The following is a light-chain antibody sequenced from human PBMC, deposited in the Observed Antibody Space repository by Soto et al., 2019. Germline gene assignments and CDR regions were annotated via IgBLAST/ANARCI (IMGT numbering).Light chain of an antibody. CDR1: SSDVGSYDL. CDR3: CSYAGSNIYVI. V-gene: IGLV2-23*01. J-gene: IGLJ2*01. Sequence: QSALTQPASVSGSPGQSITISCTGTSSDVGSYDLVSWYQQHPGTAPKLMIYEGSKRPSGVSNRFSGSKSGNTASLTISGLQAEDEADYYCCSYAGSNIYVIIGGGTKLPAL. CDR2: EGS.